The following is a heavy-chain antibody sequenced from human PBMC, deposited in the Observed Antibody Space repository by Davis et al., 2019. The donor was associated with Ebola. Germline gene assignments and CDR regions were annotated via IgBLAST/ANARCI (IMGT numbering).Heavy chain of an antibody. V-gene: IGHV1-69*05. CDR2: IIPIFGTA. J-gene: IGHJ6*02. CDR3: ARLGTSADYYAMDV. CDR1: GGTFSSYA. Sequence: SVKVSCKASGGTFSSYAISWVRQAPGQGLEWMGGIIPIFGTANYAQKFQGRVTITRDTSETKAYMELSSLRSEDTAVYYCARLGTSADYYAMDVWGQGTTVTVSS.